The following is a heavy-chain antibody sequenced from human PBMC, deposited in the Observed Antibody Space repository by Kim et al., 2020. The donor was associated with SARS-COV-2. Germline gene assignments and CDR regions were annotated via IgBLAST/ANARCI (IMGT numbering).Heavy chain of an antibody. CDR2: IYYSGST. D-gene: IGHD3-10*01. CDR1: GGSISSGGYY. CDR3: ARESTMVRGVTLRWFDP. J-gene: IGHJ5*02. V-gene: IGHV4-31*03. Sequence: SETLSLKCTVSGGSISSGGYYWSWIRQHPGKGLEWIGYIYYSGSTYYNPSLKSRVTISVDTSKNQFSLKLSSVTAADTAVYYCARESTMVRGVTLRWFDPWGQGTLVTVSS.